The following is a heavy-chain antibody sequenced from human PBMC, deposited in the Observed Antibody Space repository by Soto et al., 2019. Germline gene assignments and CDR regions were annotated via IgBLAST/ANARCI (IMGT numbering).Heavy chain of an antibody. V-gene: IGHV4-31*03. J-gene: IGHJ4*02. CDR3: ARVKEGNIDY. CDR1: GGSISSGGYY. CDR2: IYYSGST. Sequence: LSETLSLTCTVSGGSISSGGYYWSWIRQHPGKGLEWIGYIYYSGSTYYNPSLKSRVTISVDMSKNQFSLKLSSVTAADTAVYYCARVKEGNIDYWGQGTLVTVSS.